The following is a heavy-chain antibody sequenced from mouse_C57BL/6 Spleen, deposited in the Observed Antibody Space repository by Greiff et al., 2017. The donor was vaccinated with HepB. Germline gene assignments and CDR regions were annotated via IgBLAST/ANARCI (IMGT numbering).Heavy chain of an antibody. Sequence: VKVVESGPELVKPGASVKISCKASGYAFSSSWMNWVKQRPGKGLEWIGRIYPGDGDTNYNGKFKGKATLTADKSSSTAYMQLSSLTSEDSAVYFCARGFYDYGVLDYWGQGTTLTVSS. CDR1: GYAFSSSW. CDR3: ARGFYDYGVLDY. CDR2: IYPGDGDT. V-gene: IGHV1-82*01. J-gene: IGHJ2*01. D-gene: IGHD2-4*01.